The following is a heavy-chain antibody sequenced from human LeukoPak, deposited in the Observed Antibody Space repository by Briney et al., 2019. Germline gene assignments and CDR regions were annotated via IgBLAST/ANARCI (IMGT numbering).Heavy chain of an antibody. Sequence: PGGSLRLSCAASGFTFSNYWMSWVRQAPGKGLEWVANIKQDGSEKYYVDSVKGRVTISRDNAKSSLYLHMNSLRAEDTAVYYCARTGYCSSTNCSALGRFDIWGQGTMVTVSS. CDR1: GFTFSNYW. CDR2: IKQDGSEK. V-gene: IGHV3-7*01. CDR3: ARTGYCSSTNCSALGRFDI. D-gene: IGHD2-2*01. J-gene: IGHJ3*02.